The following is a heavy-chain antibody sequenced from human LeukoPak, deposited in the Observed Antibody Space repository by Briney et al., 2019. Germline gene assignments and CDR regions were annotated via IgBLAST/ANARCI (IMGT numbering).Heavy chain of an antibody. D-gene: IGHD6-19*01. CDR1: GFTFDDYA. CDR3: AKGGEQWLVPFDY. CDR2: ISWNSGSI. Sequence: PGGSLRLSCAASGFTFDDYAMHWVRQAPGKGLEWVSGISWNSGSIGYADSVKGRFTISRDNAKNSLYLQMNSLRAEDTALYYCAKGGEQWLVPFDYWGQGTLVTVSS. V-gene: IGHV3-9*01. J-gene: IGHJ4*02.